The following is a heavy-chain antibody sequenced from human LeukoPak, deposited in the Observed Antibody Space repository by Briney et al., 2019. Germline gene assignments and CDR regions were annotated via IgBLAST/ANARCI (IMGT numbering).Heavy chain of an antibody. D-gene: IGHD5-18*01. CDR2: ISTDGSFT. J-gene: IGHJ4*02. CDR1: GFTFSSYG. Sequence: PGGSLRLSCAASGFTFSSYGMHWVRQGPEKGLVWVARISTDGSFTSYADSVKGRFTISRDNAKNTLYLQMNSLRDEDTAVYYCARGYGTVWGQGTLVAVSS. V-gene: IGHV3-74*01. CDR3: ARGYGTV.